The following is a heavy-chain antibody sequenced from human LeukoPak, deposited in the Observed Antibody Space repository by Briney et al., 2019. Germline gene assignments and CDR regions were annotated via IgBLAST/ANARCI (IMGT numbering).Heavy chain of an antibody. J-gene: IGHJ2*01. CDR1: GFTFSNHA. Sequence: QPGGSLRLSCAASGFTFSNHAMHWVGQAPGKGVEYVSAISSNGGGTFYANSVKGRFTISRDNSKNTPYLQMGSLRADDMAVYYCARDQGTVTTLFWYFDLWGRGTLVTVSS. V-gene: IGHV3-64*01. D-gene: IGHD4-17*01. CDR2: ISSNGGGT. CDR3: ARDQGTVTTLFWYFDL.